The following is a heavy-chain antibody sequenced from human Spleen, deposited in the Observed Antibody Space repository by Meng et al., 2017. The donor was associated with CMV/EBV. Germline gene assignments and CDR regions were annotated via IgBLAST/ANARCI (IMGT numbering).Heavy chain of an antibody. CDR3: TKNLVAAAGDY. CDR2: IKPSGSQG. D-gene: IGHD6-13*01. Sequence: LSCPDSGFTFSSYWMAWVRQAPGKGLEWVANIKPSGSQGYYVDSVKGRFTISRDNAKSSLYLQMNNLRAEDTALYYCTKNLVAAAGDYWGQGTLVTVSS. V-gene: IGHV3-7*01. J-gene: IGHJ4*02. CDR1: GFTFSSYW.